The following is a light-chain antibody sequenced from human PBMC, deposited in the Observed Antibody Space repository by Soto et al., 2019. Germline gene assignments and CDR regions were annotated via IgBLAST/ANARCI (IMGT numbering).Light chain of an antibody. CDR2: GAS. CDR1: QGVSTN. CDR3: QQYNNWPPRGT. J-gene: IGKJ1*01. Sequence: EIVLTQSQATLSVSPGERATLSCRASQGVSTNLAWYQQKPGQGPRLLMYGASTRATGIPARFSGSGSGTEFTLNISSLQPEDFALYYCQQYNNWPPRGTFGQGTKVDIK. V-gene: IGKV3-15*01.